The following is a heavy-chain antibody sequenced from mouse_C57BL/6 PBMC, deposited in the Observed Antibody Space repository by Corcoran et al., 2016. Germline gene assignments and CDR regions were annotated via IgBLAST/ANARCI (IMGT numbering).Heavy chain of an antibody. D-gene: IGHD1-1*01. CDR3: ARSTTVLDY. V-gene: IGHV1-26*01. CDR2: INPNNGGT. CDR1: GYTFTDYY. Sequence: EVQLQQSGPELVKPGASVKISCKASGYTFTDYYMNWVKQSHGKSLEWIGDINPNNGGTSYNQKFKVKATLTVDKSSSTAYMELRSLTSEDSAVYYCARSTTVLDYWGQGTTLTVSS. J-gene: IGHJ2*01.